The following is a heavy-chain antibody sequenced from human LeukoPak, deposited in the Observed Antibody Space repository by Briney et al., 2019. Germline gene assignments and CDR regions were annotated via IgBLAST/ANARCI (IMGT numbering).Heavy chain of an antibody. J-gene: IGHJ4*02. CDR2: INSDGSGT. Sequence: QPGGSLRLSCAASGFTFNSYWMHWVRQAPGKGLVWVSRINSDGSGTSDADFVKGRFTISRDNAKNSLYLQMNSLRAEDTAVYYCARGPDPLGAYFDYWGQGTLVTVSS. CDR3: ARGPDPLGAYFDY. CDR1: GFTFNSYW. V-gene: IGHV3-74*01. D-gene: IGHD1-14*01.